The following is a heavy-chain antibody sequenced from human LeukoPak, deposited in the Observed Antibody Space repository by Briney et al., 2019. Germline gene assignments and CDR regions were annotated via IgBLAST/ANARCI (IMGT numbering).Heavy chain of an antibody. CDR1: GGSISSYC. Sequence: PSETLSLTCTVSGGSISSYCWSCIRQPAGKGLEWIGRICNSGSTNCNPSLKSRVTMSVDTSKNQFSLKLSSVTAADTAVYYCAEGGQWLRVWGQGTLVTVSS. D-gene: IGHD6-19*01. CDR3: AEGGQWLRV. CDR2: ICNSGST. J-gene: IGHJ4*02. V-gene: IGHV4-4*07.